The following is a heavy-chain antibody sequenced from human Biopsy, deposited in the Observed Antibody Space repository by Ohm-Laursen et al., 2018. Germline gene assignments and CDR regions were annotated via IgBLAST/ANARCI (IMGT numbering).Heavy chain of an antibody. CDR2: NIPILGTG. J-gene: IGHJ1*01. Sequence: ESSVKVSCKVPGGTFSNYGVNWVRQAPGQGLEWLGGNIPILGTGSYAQKFQDRVTVAADTSTSTATMELRSLRSDDTAVYYCATKLTGYFHHWGQGTLVIVSS. CDR1: GGTFSNYG. D-gene: IGHD3-9*01. V-gene: IGHV1-69*06. CDR3: ATKLTGYFHH.